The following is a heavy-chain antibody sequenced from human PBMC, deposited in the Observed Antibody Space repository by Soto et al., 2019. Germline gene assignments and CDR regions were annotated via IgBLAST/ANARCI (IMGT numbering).Heavy chain of an antibody. CDR1: GFTYSNYW. CDR3: TRRFSDY. CDR2: IKPDGSDK. Sequence: GGSLRLSCVASGFTYSNYWMTWVRQAPGKGLEWVANIKPDGSDKYYVDSVKGRFTISRDNAKNSLYLQMNSLRADDTAVYYCTRRFSDYWGQGTLVTVS. D-gene: IGHD3-3*01. V-gene: IGHV3-7*01. J-gene: IGHJ4*02.